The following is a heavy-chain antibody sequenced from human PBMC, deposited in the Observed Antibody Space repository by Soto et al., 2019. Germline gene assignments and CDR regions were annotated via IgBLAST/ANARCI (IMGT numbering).Heavy chain of an antibody. V-gene: IGHV3-74*01. CDR2: ISDDGSTA. D-gene: IGHD1-1*01. Sequence: GALRLSCAVSGFTFSAYWMHWVRQVPGKGLTWVSRISDDGSTATYADSVKGRFVISRDNAKNSLYLEMNTLRADDSGLYYCARGPRVSSTGTGAHWGRGTLVTVSS. CDR3: ARGPRVSSTGTGAH. J-gene: IGHJ4*02. CDR1: GFTFSAYW.